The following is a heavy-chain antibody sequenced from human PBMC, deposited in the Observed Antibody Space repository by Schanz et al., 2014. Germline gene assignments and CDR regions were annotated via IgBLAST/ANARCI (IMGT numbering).Heavy chain of an antibody. CDR1: GASISFYD. Sequence: QVQLQESGPGLVKPSETLSLTCTVSGASISFYDWNWIRQSPGKGLEWIGYIYHSGSPIYNPSLQSRVTISIDPPKNQFPLKRDSVTAADTAMYFCARQGDVYRLDYWGQGTLVTVTS. D-gene: IGHD1-26*01. CDR3: ARQGDVYRLDY. V-gene: IGHV4-59*08. J-gene: IGHJ4*02. CDR2: IYHSGSP.